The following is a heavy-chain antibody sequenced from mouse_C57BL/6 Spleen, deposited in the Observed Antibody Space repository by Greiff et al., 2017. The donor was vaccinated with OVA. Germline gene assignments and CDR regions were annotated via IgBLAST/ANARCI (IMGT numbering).Heavy chain of an antibody. CDR3: ARSVYYGNPWFAD. D-gene: IGHD2-1*01. V-gene: IGHV1-69*01. Sequence: QVQLQQPGAELVMPGASVKLSCKASGYTFTSYWMHWVKQRPGQGLEWIGEIDPSDSYTNYNQKFKGKSTLTVDKSSSTAYMQLSSLTSEDSAVYYCARSVYYGNPWFADWGQGTLVTVSA. J-gene: IGHJ3*01. CDR1: GYTFTSYW. CDR2: IDPSDSYT.